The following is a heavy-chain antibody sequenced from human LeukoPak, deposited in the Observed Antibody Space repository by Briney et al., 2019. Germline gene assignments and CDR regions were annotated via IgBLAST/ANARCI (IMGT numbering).Heavy chain of an antibody. CDR2: ISSSSSYI. Sequence: NPGGSLRLSCAASGFTFSSYSMNWVRQAPGKGLEWVSSISSSSSYIYYADSVKGRFTISRDNAKNSLYLQMNSLRAEGTAVYYCARDYGDYGYFQHWGQGTLVTASS. V-gene: IGHV3-21*01. CDR1: GFTFSSYS. CDR3: ARDYGDYGYFQH. J-gene: IGHJ1*01. D-gene: IGHD4-17*01.